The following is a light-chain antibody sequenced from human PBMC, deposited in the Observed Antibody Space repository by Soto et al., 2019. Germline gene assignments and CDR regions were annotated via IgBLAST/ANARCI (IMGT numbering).Light chain of an antibody. J-gene: IGLJ1*01. CDR2: DVS. CDR3: SSYTTSSTLPYV. CDR1: SSDVGGYNY. Sequence: QSALTQPASVSGSPGQSISISCTGTSSDVGGYNYVSWYQLHPGKAPKLMIYDVSHRPSGVSNRFSGSKSGHTASLTISGLQAEDEADYYCSSYTTSSTLPYVFGPGTKLTVL. V-gene: IGLV2-14*03.